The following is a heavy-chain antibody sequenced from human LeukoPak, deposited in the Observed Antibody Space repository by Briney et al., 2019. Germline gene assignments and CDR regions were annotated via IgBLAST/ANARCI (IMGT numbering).Heavy chain of an antibody. CDR3: TRVGYGAWFDP. J-gene: IGHJ5*02. Sequence: GGSLRLSCAASGFTVSSNYMNWVRQAPGKGLEWVGFIRSKAYGGTTEYAASVKGRFTISRDDSKSIAYLQMNSLKTEDTAVYYCTRVGYGAWFDPWGQGTLVTVSS. D-gene: IGHD4-17*01. CDR2: IRSKAYGGTT. CDR1: GFTVSSNY. V-gene: IGHV3-49*04.